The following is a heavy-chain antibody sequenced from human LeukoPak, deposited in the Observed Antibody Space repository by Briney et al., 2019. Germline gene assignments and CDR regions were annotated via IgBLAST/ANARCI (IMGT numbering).Heavy chain of an antibody. Sequence: SVKVSFKASGGTFVSYTISWVRQAPGQGLEWMGRTIPILGIANYAQKFQGRVTITADKSTSTAYMELSSLRSEDTAVYYCARDSTVTSLGDYWGQGTLVTVSS. V-gene: IGHV1-69*04. CDR1: GGTFVSYT. J-gene: IGHJ4*02. CDR2: TIPILGIA. CDR3: ARDSTVTSLGDY. D-gene: IGHD4-11*01.